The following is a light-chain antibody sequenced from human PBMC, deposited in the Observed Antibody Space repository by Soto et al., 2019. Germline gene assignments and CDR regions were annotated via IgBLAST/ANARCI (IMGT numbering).Light chain of an antibody. J-gene: IGKJ4*01. Sequence: DIQVTQSPSTLSAYVGDRVTITCRASQNINGWLAWYQQKPGKAPKLLIYEASSLESGVPSRFGGRGSGTEFTLTISSLQPDDFATYFCQQYEDYPLTFGGGTKVDIK. CDR2: EAS. CDR1: QNINGW. CDR3: QQYEDYPLT. V-gene: IGKV1-5*03.